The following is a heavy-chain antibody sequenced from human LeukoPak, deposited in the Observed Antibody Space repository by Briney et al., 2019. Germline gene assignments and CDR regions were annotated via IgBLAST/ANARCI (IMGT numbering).Heavy chain of an antibody. CDR1: GFTFSSYG. V-gene: IGHV3-30*18. Sequence: PGGSLRLSCAASGFTFSSYGMHWVRQAPGKGLEWVAVISYDGSNKYYADSVKGRFTISRDNSKNTLYLQMNSLRAEDTAVYYCAKDPRYSSSWWLGRYYFDYWGQGTLVTVSS. CDR2: ISYDGSNK. CDR3: AKDPRYSSSWWLGRYYFDY. J-gene: IGHJ4*02. D-gene: IGHD6-13*01.